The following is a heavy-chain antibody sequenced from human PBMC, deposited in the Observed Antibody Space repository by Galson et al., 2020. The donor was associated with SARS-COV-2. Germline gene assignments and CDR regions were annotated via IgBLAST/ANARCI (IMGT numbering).Heavy chain of an antibody. V-gene: IGHV3-7*01. CDR3: AKDADKTGAPDF. J-gene: IGHJ4*02. D-gene: IGHD7-27*01. CDR1: GFTFSRYY. CDR2: INEDGNDK. Sequence: GESLKISCEASGFTFSRYYMSWVRQAPGEGLEWVANINEDGNDKDYADSLRGRFTISRDNAQHSLFLQMNSLRAEDTAVYFCAKDADKTGAPDFWGPGTQVIVSS.